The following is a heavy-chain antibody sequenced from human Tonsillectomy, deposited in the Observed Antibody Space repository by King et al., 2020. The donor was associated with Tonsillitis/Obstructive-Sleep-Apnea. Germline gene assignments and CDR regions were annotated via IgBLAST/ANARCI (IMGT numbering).Heavy chain of an antibody. Sequence: VQLQQWGAGLLKPSETLSLTCAVHGGSFSGNYWTWIRQPPGKGLEWIGEINHSGGTKYNPSLKGRATISVDTPKSQFSLMLNSVTAADTAVYYCARVGNCSGPGGLNYGAQAPLATVS. V-gene: IGHV4-34*01. CDR3: ARVGNCSGPGGLNY. CDR2: INHSGGT. D-gene: IGHD2-15*01. CDR1: GGSFSGNY. J-gene: IGHJ4*02.